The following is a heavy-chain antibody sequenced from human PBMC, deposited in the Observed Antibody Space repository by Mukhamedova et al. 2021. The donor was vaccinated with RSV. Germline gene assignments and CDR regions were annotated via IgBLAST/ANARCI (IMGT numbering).Heavy chain of an antibody. CDR3: ARAMVRGSDAFDL. CDR2: INPNSGGP. Sequence: VRQSPGQGLEWMGWINPNSGGPNYAQKFQGWVTMTRDTSISTAYMELSRLRSDDTAVYYCARAMVRGSDAFDLWGQGTMVTVSS. J-gene: IGHJ3*01. D-gene: IGHD3-10*01. V-gene: IGHV1-2*04.